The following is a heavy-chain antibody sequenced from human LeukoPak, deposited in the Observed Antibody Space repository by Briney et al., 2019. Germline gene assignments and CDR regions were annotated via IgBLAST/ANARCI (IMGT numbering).Heavy chain of an antibody. CDR1: GFSLSTSGMR. CDR2: IDWDDDK. V-gene: IGHV2-70*04. Sequence: SGPALVKPTQTLTLTCTFSGFSLSTSGMRVSWIRQPSGKALEWLARIDWDDDKYCSTSLKTRLTISKATSKNQVVLTMTNMDPVDTATYYCARILVGIAAALTGWFDPWGQGTLVTVSS. J-gene: IGHJ5*02. D-gene: IGHD6-13*01. CDR3: ARILVGIAAALTGWFDP.